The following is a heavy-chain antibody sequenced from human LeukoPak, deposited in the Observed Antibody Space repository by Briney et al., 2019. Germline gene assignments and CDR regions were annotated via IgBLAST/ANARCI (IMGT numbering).Heavy chain of an antibody. V-gene: IGHV4-59*01. J-gene: IGHJ6*04. D-gene: IGHD3-3*01. Sequence: PSETLSLTCTVSGGSISSYYWSWIRQPPGKGLEWIGYIYYSGSTNYNPSLKSRVTISVDTSKNQFSLKLSSVTAADTAVYYCARGGYYDFWSGSGMDVWGKGTTVTVSS. CDR3: ARGGYYDFWSGSGMDV. CDR2: IYYSGST. CDR1: GGSISSYY.